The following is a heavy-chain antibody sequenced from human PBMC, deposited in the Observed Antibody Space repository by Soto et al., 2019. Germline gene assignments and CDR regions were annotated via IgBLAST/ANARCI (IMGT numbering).Heavy chain of an antibody. J-gene: IGHJ4*02. CDR2: IYYSGST. D-gene: IGHD2-15*01. CDR3: AREVGGGSGWYYFDY. Sequence: SETLSLTCTVSGGSISGGGYYWSWIRQHPGKGLDLIGYIYYSGSTYYNPSLKSRVTISVDTSKNQFSLKLSSVTAADTAVYDGAREVGGGSGWYYFDYWGQGTLVPVSS. V-gene: IGHV4-31*03. CDR1: GGSISGGGYY.